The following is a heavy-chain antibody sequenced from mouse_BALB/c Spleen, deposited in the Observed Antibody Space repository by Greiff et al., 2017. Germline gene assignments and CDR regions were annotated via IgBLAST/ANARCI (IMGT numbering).Heavy chain of an antibody. CDR1: GFAFSSYD. CDR2: ISSGGGST. V-gene: IGHV5-12-1*01. J-gene: IGHJ2*01. D-gene: IGHD2-3*01. Sequence: EVKLVESGGGLVKPGGSLKLSCAASGFAFSSYDMSWVRQTPEKRLEWVAYISSGGGSTYYPDTVKGRFTISRDNAKNTLYLQMSSLKSEDTAMYYCARHGDGYYYFDYWGQGTTLTVSS. CDR3: ARHGDGYYYFDY.